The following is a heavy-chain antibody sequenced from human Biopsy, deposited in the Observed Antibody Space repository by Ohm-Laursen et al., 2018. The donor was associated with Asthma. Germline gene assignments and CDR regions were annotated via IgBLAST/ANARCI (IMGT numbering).Heavy chain of an antibody. Sequence: SLRLSCTASGFTLTTYAIHWVRQAPGKGLEWVAVISYDGSTKHSADSVKGRFIVSRDISKNILSLQMNSLRPEDTAVYYCARDVVWFREVGGMDVWGQGTTVTVSS. CDR1: GFTLTTYA. J-gene: IGHJ6*02. D-gene: IGHD3-10*01. CDR2: ISYDGSTK. V-gene: IGHV3-30*03. CDR3: ARDVVWFREVGGMDV.